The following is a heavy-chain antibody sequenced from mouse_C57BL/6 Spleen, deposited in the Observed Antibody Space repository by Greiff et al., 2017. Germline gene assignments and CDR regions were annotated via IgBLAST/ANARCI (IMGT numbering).Heavy chain of an antibody. CDR3: ARSGGYDGDAMDY. V-gene: IGHV1-64*01. D-gene: IGHD2-2*01. CDR2: IHPNSGST. J-gene: IGHJ4*01. CDR1: GYTFTSYW. Sequence: QVQLQQPGAELVKPGASVKLSCKASGYTFTSYWMHWVKQRPGQGLEWIGMIHPNSGSTNYNEKFKSKATLTVDKSSSTAYMQLSSLTSEDSAVYYCARSGGYDGDAMDYWGQGTSVTVSS.